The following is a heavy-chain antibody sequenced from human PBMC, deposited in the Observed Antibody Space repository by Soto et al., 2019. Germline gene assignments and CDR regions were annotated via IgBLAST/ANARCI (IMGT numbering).Heavy chain of an antibody. CDR2: ISAYNGNT. V-gene: IGHV1-18*01. CDR1: GYTFTSYG. D-gene: IGHD6-13*01. Sequence: ASVKVSCKASGYTFTSYGISWVRQAPGQGLEWMGWISAYNGNTNYAQKLQGRVTMTTDTSTSTAYMELRSLRSDDTAVYYCARDLGGSSWLHYFDYWGQGTLVTVSS. CDR3: ARDLGGSSWLHYFDY. J-gene: IGHJ4*02.